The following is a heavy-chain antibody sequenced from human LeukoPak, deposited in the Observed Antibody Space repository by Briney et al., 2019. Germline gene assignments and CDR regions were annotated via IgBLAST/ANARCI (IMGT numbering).Heavy chain of an antibody. Sequence: GESLKISCKGSGYSFTSYWIAWVRQIPGKGLEWMGIIYPGVSDTRYSPSFQGQVTISADKSISSAYLQWSSLKASDTAMYYCARGVGYCSGGSCYEGYDYWGQGTLVTVSS. V-gene: IGHV5-51*01. CDR2: IYPGVSDT. J-gene: IGHJ4*02. D-gene: IGHD2-15*01. CDR3: ARGVGYCSGGSCYEGYDY. CDR1: GYSFTSYW.